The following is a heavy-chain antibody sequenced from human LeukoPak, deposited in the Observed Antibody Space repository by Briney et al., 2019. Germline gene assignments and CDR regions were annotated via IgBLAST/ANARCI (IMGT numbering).Heavy chain of an antibody. D-gene: IGHD1-26*01. J-gene: IGHJ3*02. CDR3: ARSVGATANDAFDI. Sequence: SETPSLTCTVSGGSISSYYWSWVRQPPGKGLEWIGYIYYSGSTNYNPSLKSRVTISVDTSKNQFSLKLSSVTAADTAVYYCARSVGATANDAFDIWGQGTMVTVSS. CDR2: IYYSGST. V-gene: IGHV4-59*12. CDR1: GGSISSYY.